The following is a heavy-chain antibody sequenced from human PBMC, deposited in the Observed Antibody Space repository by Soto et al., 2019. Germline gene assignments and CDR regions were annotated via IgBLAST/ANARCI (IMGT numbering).Heavy chain of an antibody. Sequence: ASVKVSCKASGGTFSSYAISWVRQAPGQRLEWMGWINAGNGNTKYSQKFQGRVTITRDTSASTAYMELSSLRSEDTAVYYCARTVEMATITGFDYWGQGTLVTVSS. CDR3: ARTVEMATITGFDY. CDR2: INAGNGNT. V-gene: IGHV1-3*01. D-gene: IGHD5-12*01. CDR1: GGTFSSYA. J-gene: IGHJ4*02.